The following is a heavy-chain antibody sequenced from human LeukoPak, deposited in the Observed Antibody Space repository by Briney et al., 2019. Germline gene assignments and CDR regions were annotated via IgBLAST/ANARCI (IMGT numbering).Heavy chain of an antibody. Sequence: HPSETLSLTCTVSGGSISSGGYYWSWIRQPPGKGLEWIGYIYHSGSTYYNPSLKSRVTISVDRTKNQFSRKLSSVTAADTAVYYCARDPGYCSSTSCYEDYWGQGTLVTVSS. J-gene: IGHJ4*02. D-gene: IGHD2-2*01. CDR2: IYHSGST. CDR3: ARDPGYCSSTSCYEDY. V-gene: IGHV4-30-2*01. CDR1: GGSISSGGYY.